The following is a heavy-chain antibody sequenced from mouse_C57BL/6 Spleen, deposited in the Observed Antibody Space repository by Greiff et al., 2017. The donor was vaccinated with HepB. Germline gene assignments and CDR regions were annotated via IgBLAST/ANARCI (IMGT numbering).Heavy chain of an antibody. V-gene: IGHV1-4*01. CDR2: INPSSGYT. D-gene: IGHD3-3*01. Sequence: QVQLKQSGAELARPGASVKMSCKASGYTFTSYTMHWVKQRPGQGLEWIGYINPSSGYTKYNQKFKDKATLTADKSSSTAYMQLSSLTSEDSAVDDCANPGQRGFAYWGQGTLVTVSA. CDR3: ANPGQRGFAY. J-gene: IGHJ3*01. CDR1: GYTFTSYT.